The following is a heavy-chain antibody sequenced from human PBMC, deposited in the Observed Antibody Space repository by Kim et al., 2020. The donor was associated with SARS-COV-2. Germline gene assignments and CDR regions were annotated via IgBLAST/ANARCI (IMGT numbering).Heavy chain of an antibody. J-gene: IGHJ2*01. CDR1: GFTFSAYA. CDR2: IVGSGTP. CDR3: AKDKISGDGYWYFDA. V-gene: IGHV3-23*01. D-gene: IGHD7-27*01. Sequence: GGSLRLSCAASGFTFSAYAMAWVRQAPGKGLECFSGIVGSGTPDYADSVKGRFIIARDNSKNMVYLELNRLGVDDTAVYYCAKDKISGDGYWYFDAWGRGTLVTVSP.